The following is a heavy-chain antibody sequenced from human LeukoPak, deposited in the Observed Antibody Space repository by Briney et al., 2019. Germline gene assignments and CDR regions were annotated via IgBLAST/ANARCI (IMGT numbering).Heavy chain of an antibody. J-gene: IGHJ4*02. V-gene: IGHV4-34*01. CDR3: ARSFTSSFDY. CDR2: INHSGST. Sequence: PSKTLSLTCAVYGGSFSGYYWSWIRQPPGKGLEWIGEINHSGSTIYNPSLKSRVTISVDTSKNQFSLKLSSVTAADTAVYYCARSFTSSFDYWGQGTLVTVSS. CDR1: GGSFSGYY.